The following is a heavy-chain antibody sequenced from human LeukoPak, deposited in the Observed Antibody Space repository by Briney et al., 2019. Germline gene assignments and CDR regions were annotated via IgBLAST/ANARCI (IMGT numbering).Heavy chain of an antibody. D-gene: IGHD3-16*02. V-gene: IGHV6-1*01. Sequence: SQTLSLTCAISGDSGSSNSAAWNWIRQSPSRGLEWLGRTYYRSKWYNDYAVSVKSRITINPDTSKNQFSLQLNSVTPEDTAVYYCAREAGGYVWGSYRPGYFDYWGQGTLVTVSS. CDR1: GDSGSSNSAA. CDR3: AREAGGYVWGSYRPGYFDY. CDR2: TYYRSKWYN. J-gene: IGHJ4*02.